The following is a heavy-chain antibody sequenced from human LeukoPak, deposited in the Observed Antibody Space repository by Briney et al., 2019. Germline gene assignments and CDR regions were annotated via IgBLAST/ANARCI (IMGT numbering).Heavy chain of an antibody. CDR1: GFTFSSYA. CDR2: ISGSGGST. J-gene: IGHJ4*02. Sequence: GGSLRLSCAASGFTFSSYAMSWVRQAPGKGLEWVSAISGSGGSTYYADSVKGRFTISRDNSKNTLYLQMNSLRAEDTAIYYCARDAFYGSGSYPYYFDYWGQGTLVTVSS. D-gene: IGHD3-10*01. V-gene: IGHV3-23*01. CDR3: ARDAFYGSGSYPYYFDY.